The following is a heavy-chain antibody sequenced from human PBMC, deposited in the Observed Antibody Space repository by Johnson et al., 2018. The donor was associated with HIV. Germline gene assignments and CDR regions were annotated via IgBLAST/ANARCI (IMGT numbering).Heavy chain of an antibody. CDR2: ISSSGSTI. V-gene: IGHV3-11*01. CDR3: AKHSSSWYDDAFDI. Sequence: VQLVESGGGLVKPGGSLRLSCAASGFTFSDYYMSWIRQAPGKGLEWVSYISSSGSTIYYADSVKGRFTISRDNSKNTLFLQMNSLRAEDTAVYYCAKHSSSWYDDAFDIWGQGTMVTVSS. J-gene: IGHJ3*02. CDR1: GFTFSDYY. D-gene: IGHD6-13*01.